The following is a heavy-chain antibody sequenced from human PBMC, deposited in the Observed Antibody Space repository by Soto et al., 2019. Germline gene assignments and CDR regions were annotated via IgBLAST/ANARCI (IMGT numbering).Heavy chain of an antibody. J-gene: IGHJ6*03. CDR3: ARGGFLEPHMDV. V-gene: IGHV1-8*01. Sequence: QVQLVQSGAEVKKPGASVKVSCKASGYSFPSYDMNWVRQVPGQGPEWMGWMNPTSADTGYAQKFQGRMTMSRDMSTRTMYMELSGLTSEDTAVYYCARGGFLEPHMDVWGRGTTVTVSS. CDR1: GYSFPSYD. CDR2: MNPTSADT.